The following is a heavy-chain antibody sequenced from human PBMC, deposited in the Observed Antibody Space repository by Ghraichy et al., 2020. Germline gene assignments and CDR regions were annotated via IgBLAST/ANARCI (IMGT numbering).Heavy chain of an antibody. CDR3: ARRPEVDYYFDY. D-gene: IGHD3/OR15-3a*01. J-gene: IGHJ4*02. V-gene: IGHV4-39*01. Sequence: GSLRLSCTVSGGSISSSSYYWGWIRQPPGKGLEWIGSIYYSGSTYYNPSLKSRVTISVDTSKNQFSLKLSSVTAADTAVYYCARRPEVDYYFDYWGQGTLVTVSS. CDR2: IYYSGST. CDR1: GGSISSSSYY.